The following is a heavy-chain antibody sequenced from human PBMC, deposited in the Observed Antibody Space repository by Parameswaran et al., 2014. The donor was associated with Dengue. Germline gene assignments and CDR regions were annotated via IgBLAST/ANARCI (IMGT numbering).Heavy chain of an antibody. CDR3: AREPYYDILTGYYTTGMDV. D-gene: IGHD3-9*01. V-gene: IGHV1-69*06. Sequence: SWVRQAPGQGLEWMGGIIPIFGTANYAQKFQGRVTITADKSTSTAYMELSSPRSEDTAVYYCAREPYYDILTGYYTTGMDVWGQGTTVTVSS. J-gene: IGHJ6*02. CDR2: IIPIFGTA.